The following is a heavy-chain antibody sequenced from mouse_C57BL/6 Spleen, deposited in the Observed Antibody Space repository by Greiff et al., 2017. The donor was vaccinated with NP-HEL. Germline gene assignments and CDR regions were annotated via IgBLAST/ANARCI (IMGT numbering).Heavy chain of an antibody. D-gene: IGHD2-2*01. CDR1: GYTFTDYN. V-gene: IGHV1-18*01. CDR3: ARGTIRGYAAWFAY. CDR2: INPNNGGT. Sequence: EVQLQQSGPELVKPGASVKIPCKASGYTFTDYNMDWVKQSHGKSLEWIGDINPNNGGTIYNQKFKGKATLTVDKSSSTAYMELRSLTSEDTAVYYCARGTIRGYAAWFAYWGQGTLVTVSA. J-gene: IGHJ3*01.